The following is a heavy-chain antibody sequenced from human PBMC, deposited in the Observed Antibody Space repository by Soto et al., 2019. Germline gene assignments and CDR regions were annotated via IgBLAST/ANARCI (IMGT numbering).Heavy chain of an antibody. CDR2: INRSGDTK. Sequence: GGSLTLPCAASGFTFSTYEMNWVRQAPGKGLQWVSYINRSGDTKHYADSAKGRFTISRDNAKNSLYLQMNSLRAEDTALYYCVSVNGYFESWGQGTLVTVSS. D-gene: IGHD2-8*01. V-gene: IGHV3-48*03. J-gene: IGHJ4*02. CDR3: VSVNGYFES. CDR1: GFTFSTYE.